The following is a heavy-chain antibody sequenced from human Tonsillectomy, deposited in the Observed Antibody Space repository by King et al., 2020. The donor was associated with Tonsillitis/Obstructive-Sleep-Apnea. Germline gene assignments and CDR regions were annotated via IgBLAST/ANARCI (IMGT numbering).Heavy chain of an antibody. CDR1: GFTFSNYA. J-gene: IGHJ6*02. D-gene: IGHD5-12*01. Sequence: VQLVESGGGVVQPGRTVRLSCAASGFTFSNYAMHWVRQAPGKGLEWVALISFDERNKYYADSVKGRFTIARDGFRNTLYLHMNSLGHEDTAIYYCAQRGDSGYESGQNGWDGWGQGARVTVSS. CDR3: AQRGDSGYESGQNGWDG. V-gene: IGHV3-30*04. CDR2: ISFDERNK.